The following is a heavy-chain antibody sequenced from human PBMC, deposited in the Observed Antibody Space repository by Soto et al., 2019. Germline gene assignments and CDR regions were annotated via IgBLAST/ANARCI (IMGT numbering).Heavy chain of an antibody. V-gene: IGHV4-59*08. CDR1: GGSISSYY. Sequence: SETLSLTCTVSGGSISSYYWSWIRQPPGKGLEWIGYIYYSGSTNYNPSLKSRVTISVDTSKNQFSLKLSSVTAADTAVYYCARRIDDFWSGYSRSPEYYFDYWGQGTLVTAPQ. J-gene: IGHJ4*02. CDR3: ARRIDDFWSGYSRSPEYYFDY. CDR2: IYYSGST. D-gene: IGHD3-3*01.